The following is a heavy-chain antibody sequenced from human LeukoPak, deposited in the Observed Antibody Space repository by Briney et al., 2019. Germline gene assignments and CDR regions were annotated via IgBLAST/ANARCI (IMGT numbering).Heavy chain of an antibody. CDR3: ARGHIVVVVATTRSDASDM. CDR2: INHRGST. V-gene: IGHV4-34*01. CDR1: SGTFSGYY. Sequence: SETLSLTCAVYSGTFSGYYWSWIRQPPGKGLEWIGEINHRGSTNYNPSLKSRVTISVDTSKNQVSLKLNSVTAADTAVYYCARGHIVVVVATTRSDASDMWGQGTMVTVSS. J-gene: IGHJ3*02. D-gene: IGHD2-15*01.